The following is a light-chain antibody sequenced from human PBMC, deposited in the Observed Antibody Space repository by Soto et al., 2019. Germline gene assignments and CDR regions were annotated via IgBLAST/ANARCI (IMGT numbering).Light chain of an antibody. J-gene: IGKJ1*01. CDR3: QQYNSYWT. Sequence: DIQMTQSPSSLSASVGDRVTITCRASQSISSYLNWYQQKPGKAPKLLIYDASSLESGVPSRFSGSGSGTEFTPTISSLQPDDFATYYCQQYNSYWTFGQGTKVDIK. CDR1: QSISSY. V-gene: IGKV1-5*01. CDR2: DAS.